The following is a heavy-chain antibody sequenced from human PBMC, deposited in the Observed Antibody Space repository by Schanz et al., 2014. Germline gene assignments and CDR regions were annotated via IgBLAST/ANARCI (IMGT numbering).Heavy chain of an antibody. J-gene: IGHJ4*02. V-gene: IGHV3-66*01. CDR1: GFSISDHT. CDR3: ARDQASTH. Sequence: VQLVESGGCLVKPGGSLRLSCAASGFSISDHTMRWDRQAPGKGLEPVSVTYLGGNTDYADSVKGRFTISRDDSKNTLHLQMNSLRSEDTAIYFCARDQASTHWGQGTPVTVSS. CDR2: TYLGGNT.